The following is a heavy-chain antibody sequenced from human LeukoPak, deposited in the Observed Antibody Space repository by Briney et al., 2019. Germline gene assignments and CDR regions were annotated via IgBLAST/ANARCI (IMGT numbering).Heavy chain of an antibody. CDR1: GFTFSTYW. J-gene: IGHJ4*02. V-gene: IGHV3-7*04. Sequence: GGSLRLSCAASGFTFSTYWMNWARQAPGKGLEWVANIQQDGSEKNYVDSVKGRFTISRDNTKNLMYLQMNSLRPEDTAVYYCAGGVGWHIDDWGQGTQVTVSS. D-gene: IGHD2-21*01. CDR2: IQQDGSEK. CDR3: AGGVGWHIDD.